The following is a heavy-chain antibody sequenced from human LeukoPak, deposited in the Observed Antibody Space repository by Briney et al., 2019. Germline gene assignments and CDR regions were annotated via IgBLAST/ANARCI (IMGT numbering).Heavy chain of an antibody. CDR2: IDGTGDRT. V-gene: IGHV3-23*01. CDR3: AKTVGSGGYYIYYFDY. CDR1: GFTFSSYV. Sequence: GSLSLSCAAYGFTFSSYVMSWLRPAPGQGLEWVSTIDGTGDRTYYADSVKGRFAIYRDNSENTLYLQMSSLRVEDTAVYYCAKTVGSGGYYIYYFDYWGQGTLVTVSS. D-gene: IGHD3-22*01. J-gene: IGHJ4*02.